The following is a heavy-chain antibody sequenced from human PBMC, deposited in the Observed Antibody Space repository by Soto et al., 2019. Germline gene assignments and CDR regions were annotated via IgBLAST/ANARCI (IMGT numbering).Heavy chain of an antibody. CDR2: MFQGGST. J-gene: IGHJ4*02. CDR3: ARTFYDFWSGYSY. CDR1: GVSITSFY. D-gene: IGHD3-3*01. Sequence: TLSLTCNVSGVSITSFYWSWIRQPPGKGLEWIGYMFQGGSTKYNPSLKSRVTISVDTSNNQFSLKLSSVTAADTAIYYCARTFYDFWSGYSYWGQGTLVTVSS. V-gene: IGHV4-59*01.